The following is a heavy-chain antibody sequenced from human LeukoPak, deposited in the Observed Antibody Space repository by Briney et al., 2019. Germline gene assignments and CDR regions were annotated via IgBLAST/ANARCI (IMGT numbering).Heavy chain of an antibody. J-gene: IGHJ6*03. V-gene: IGHV1-2*02. Sequence: GASVKVSCKASGYSFTGYYMHWVRQAPGQGLEWMGWINPNSGGTNYAQKFQGRVTMTRDTSISTAYMELSRLRSDDTAVYYCAREGKVVVPAAHTYYYYYMDVWGKGTTVTISS. CDR2: INPNSGGT. CDR3: AREGKVVVPAAHTYYYYYMDV. CDR1: GYSFTGYY. D-gene: IGHD2-2*01.